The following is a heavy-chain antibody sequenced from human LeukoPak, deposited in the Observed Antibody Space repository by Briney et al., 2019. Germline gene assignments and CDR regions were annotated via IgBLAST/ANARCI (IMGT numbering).Heavy chain of an antibody. CDR1: GYSISSGYY. Sequence: SETPSLTCAVSGYSISSGYYWGWIRQPPGKGLEWIGSIYHSGSTYYNPSLKSRVTISVDTSKNQFSLKLSSVTAADTAVYYCATAPEEYYDYVWGSYRYTGSDYWGQGTLVTVSS. V-gene: IGHV4-38-2*01. CDR3: ATAPEEYYDYVWGSYRYTGSDY. CDR2: IYHSGST. D-gene: IGHD3-16*02. J-gene: IGHJ4*02.